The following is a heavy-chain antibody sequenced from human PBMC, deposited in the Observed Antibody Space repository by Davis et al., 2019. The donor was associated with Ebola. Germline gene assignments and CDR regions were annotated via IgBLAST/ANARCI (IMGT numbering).Heavy chain of an antibody. CDR1: GFTFSNYA. V-gene: IGHV3-23*01. D-gene: IGHD3-22*01. J-gene: IGHJ6*04. CDR2: ISGSGGST. CDR3: ARGPGYYDSSGYLVYYYGMDV. Sequence: GESLKISCAASGFTFSNYAMSWVRQAPGKGLEWVSVISGSGGSTYYAASVKGRFTISRDNSKNTLYLQMNSLRAEDTAVYYCARGPGYYDSSGYLVYYYGMDVWGKGTTVTVSS.